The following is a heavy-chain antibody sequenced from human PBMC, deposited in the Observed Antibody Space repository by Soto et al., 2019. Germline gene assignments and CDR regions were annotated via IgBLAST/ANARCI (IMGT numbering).Heavy chain of an antibody. Sequence: PSETLSLTCAVYGGSFSGYYWSWIRQPPGKGLEWIGEINHSGSTNYNPSLKSRVTISVDTSKNQFSLKLSSVTAADTAVYYCARPSRSGQVAVGFDYWGQGTLVTVSS. D-gene: IGHD6-19*01. J-gene: IGHJ4*02. V-gene: IGHV4-34*01. CDR3: ARPSRSGQVAVGFDY. CDR2: INHSGST. CDR1: GGSFSGYY.